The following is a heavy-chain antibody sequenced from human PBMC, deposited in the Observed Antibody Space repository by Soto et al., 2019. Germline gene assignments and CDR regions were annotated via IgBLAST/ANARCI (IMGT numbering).Heavy chain of an antibody. CDR1: GYTFTGYY. CDR3: ARVSYQEPYYYAMEV. CDR2: INPNSGGT. D-gene: IGHD2-2*01. V-gene: IGHV1-2*04. Sequence: ASVKVSCKASGYTFTGYYIHWVRQAPLQVLEWMVCINPNSGGTNYAQKFQGWVTMTRDTSISTAYMELSRLRSDDTAVYYCARVSYQEPYYYAMEVWGKGVKVTASS. J-gene: IGHJ6*04.